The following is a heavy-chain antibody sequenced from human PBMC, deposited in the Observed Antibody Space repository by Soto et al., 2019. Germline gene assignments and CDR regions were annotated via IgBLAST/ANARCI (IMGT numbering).Heavy chain of an antibody. J-gene: IGHJ4*02. CDR1: GGAFSRGVSY. D-gene: IGHD2-2*01. Sequence: TQSLTGTVSGGAFSRGVSYWCWISQHPGKGLEWIGYIYYSGSTYYNPSLKSRVTISVDTSKNQFSLKLSSVTAADTAVYYCARGRSSTSPYPIGYWGQGTLLTVSS. CDR2: IYYSGST. CDR3: ARGRSSTSPYPIGY. V-gene: IGHV4-31*03.